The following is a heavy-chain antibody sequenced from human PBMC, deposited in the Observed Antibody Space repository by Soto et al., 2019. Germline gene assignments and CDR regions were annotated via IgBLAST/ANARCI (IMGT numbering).Heavy chain of an antibody. Sequence: GGSLRLSCAASGFTFSSYCMHWVRQAPGKGLEWVAVISYDGSNKYYADSVKGRFTISRDNSKNTLYLQMNSLRAEDTAVYYCARAGGLLLDYWGQGTLVTVSS. J-gene: IGHJ4*02. D-gene: IGHD2-15*01. V-gene: IGHV3-30*03. CDR3: ARAGGLLLDY. CDR2: ISYDGSNK. CDR1: GFTFSSYC.